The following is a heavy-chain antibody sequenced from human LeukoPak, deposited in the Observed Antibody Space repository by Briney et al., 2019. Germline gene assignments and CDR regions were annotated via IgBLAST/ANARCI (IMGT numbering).Heavy chain of an antibody. CDR3: AFFVREPQN. CDR2: IAHDGSVK. D-gene: IGHD3-10*02. Sequence: GRSLRLSCAASTVIFRKYWTGSARQAPGNWLEWVATIAHDGSVKWYVDSVKGRFIISRDNARDSLYLQMNGLRVEDTAIYYCAFFVREPQNWGQGTLVTVSS. J-gene: IGHJ1*01. CDR1: TVIFRKYW. V-gene: IGHV3-7*01.